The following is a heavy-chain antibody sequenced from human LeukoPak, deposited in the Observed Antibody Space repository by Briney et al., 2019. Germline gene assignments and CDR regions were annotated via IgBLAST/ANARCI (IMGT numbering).Heavy chain of an antibody. V-gene: IGHV4-39*01. CDR3: ACRPESYDYAWGIGAFDF. CDR2: MFYGGTT. D-gene: IGHD3-16*01. CDR1: LGSFSSNNYN. J-gene: IGHJ4*02. Sequence: SETLSLTCNVSLGSFSSNNYNWGWVRQPPGKGLEWIGRMFYGGTTCYNPSLKSRVTISVAIATNQFSLSLSSGTAADKAVYSCACRPESYDYAWGIGAFDFWGQGTLVTVSS.